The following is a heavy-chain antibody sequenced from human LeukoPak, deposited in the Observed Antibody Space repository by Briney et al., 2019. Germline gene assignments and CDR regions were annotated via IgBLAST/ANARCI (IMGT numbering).Heavy chain of an antibody. D-gene: IGHD3-10*01. V-gene: IGHV1-24*01. CDR3: ATDLYYSLVY. Sequence: AAVKVSCKCSGYTLTELSIHWVRQAPGKGLEWVGGFDLEDGETIYAQKFQGRVTMTEDTSTDTAYMELSSLRSEDTAVYYCATDLYYSLVYWGQGTLVTVSS. J-gene: IGHJ4*02. CDR1: GYTLTELS. CDR2: FDLEDGET.